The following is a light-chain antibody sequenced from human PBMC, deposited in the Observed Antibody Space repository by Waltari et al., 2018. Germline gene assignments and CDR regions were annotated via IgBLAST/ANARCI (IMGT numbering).Light chain of an antibody. CDR1: QNIVIW. Sequence: DIQMTQSPSPLSAPVGATATITCRASQNIVIWLAWYQQKPGKAPKLLISKASSLESGVPSRFSGSGSGTEFTLTITSLQPDDFATYYCQHYYSLSAFGQGTKLEIK. CDR2: KAS. CDR3: QHYYSLSA. V-gene: IGKV1-5*03. J-gene: IGKJ2*01.